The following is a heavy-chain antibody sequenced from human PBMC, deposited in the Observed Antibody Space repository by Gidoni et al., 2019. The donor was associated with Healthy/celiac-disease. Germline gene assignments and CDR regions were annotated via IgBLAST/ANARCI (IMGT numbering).Heavy chain of an antibody. J-gene: IGHJ4*02. CDR2: IYSGGST. Sequence: EVLLVESGGGLIQPGGPLRLSCPASGFTVSSNYMSWVRQAPGKGLEWVSVIYSGGSTYYADSVKGRFTISRDNSKNTLYLQMNSLRAEDTAVYYCARQRSGSSWGQGTLVTVSS. CDR3: ARQRSGSS. D-gene: IGHD3-10*01. V-gene: IGHV3-53*01. CDR1: GFTVSSNY.